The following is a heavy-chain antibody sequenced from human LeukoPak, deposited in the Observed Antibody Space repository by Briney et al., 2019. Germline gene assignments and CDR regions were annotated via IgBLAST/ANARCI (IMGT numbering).Heavy chain of an antibody. D-gene: IGHD2-15*01. CDR3: ARDPYCSGGSCGSDY. CDR2: IWYDGSNK. V-gene: IGHV3-33*01. J-gene: IGHJ4*02. Sequence: GGSLRLSCAASGFTFSSYGMHWVRQAPGKGLEWVAVIWYDGSNKYYADSVKGRFTISRDNSKNTLYLQMNSLRAEDTAVYYCARDPYCSGGSCGSDYWGQGTLVTVSS. CDR1: GFTFSSYG.